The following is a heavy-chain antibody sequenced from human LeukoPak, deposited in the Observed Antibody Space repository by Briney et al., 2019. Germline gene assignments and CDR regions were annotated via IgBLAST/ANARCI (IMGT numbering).Heavy chain of an antibody. D-gene: IGHD5-18*01. CDR3: ARGRSYGFDFDS. J-gene: IGHJ4*02. V-gene: IGHV4-61*01. CDR2: KYYSGST. Sequence: SETLSLTCDVSGVSINTCCYYWTWIRQPPGKGLEWIGYKYYSGSTRYNSSLRSRLTISLDSSRNQFSLRLTSVTAADTAVYYCARGRSYGFDFDSWGPGTLVIVSS. CDR1: GVSINTCCYY.